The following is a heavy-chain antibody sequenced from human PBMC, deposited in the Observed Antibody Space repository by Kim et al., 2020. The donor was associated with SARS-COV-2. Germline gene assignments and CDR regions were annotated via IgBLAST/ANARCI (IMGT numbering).Heavy chain of an antibody. CDR3: ARVGTTAAAGTTDY. CDR1: GFAFSDYY. D-gene: IGHD6-13*01. Sequence: GGSLRLSCAASGFAFSDYYMSWIRQSSGKGLEWISYISGSSSHTNYADSVKGRFTSSRDNAKNSLYLQMNSLTAEDTAVYYCARVGTTAAAGTTDYWGQG. J-gene: IGHJ4*02. CDR2: ISGSSSHT. V-gene: IGHV3-11*05.